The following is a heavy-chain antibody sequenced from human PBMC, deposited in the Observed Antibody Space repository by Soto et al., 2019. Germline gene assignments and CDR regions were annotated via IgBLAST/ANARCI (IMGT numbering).Heavy chain of an antibody. V-gene: IGHV4-30-4*01. J-gene: IGHJ4*02. Sequence: PSETLSLTCTVSGGSISSGDYYWSWIRQPPGKGLEWIGYIYHSGSTYYNPSLKSRVTISVDTSKNQFSLKLSSVTAADTAVYYCARSGYSYGPNPLLYWGRGTLVTVSS. CDR3: ARSGYSYGPNPLLY. CDR2: IYHSGST. D-gene: IGHD5-18*01. CDR1: GGSISSGDYY.